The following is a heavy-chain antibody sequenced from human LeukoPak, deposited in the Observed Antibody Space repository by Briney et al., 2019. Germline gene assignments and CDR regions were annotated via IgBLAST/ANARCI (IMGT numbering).Heavy chain of an antibody. J-gene: IGHJ4*02. V-gene: IGHV5-51*01. D-gene: IGHD6-19*01. CDR3: ARSAVPYSSGWSSYYFDY. CDR1: GYSFTSYW. CDR2: TYPGDSDT. Sequence: GESLKISCKGSGYSFTSYWIGWVRQMPGKGLECMGITYPGDSDTRYSPSFQGQVTISADKSISTAYLQWSSLKASDTATYYCARSAVPYSSGWSSYYFDYWGQGTLVTVSS.